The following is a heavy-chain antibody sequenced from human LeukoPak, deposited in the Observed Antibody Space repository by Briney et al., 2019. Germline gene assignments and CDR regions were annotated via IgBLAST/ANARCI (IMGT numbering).Heavy chain of an antibody. CDR2: IFLGDSDT. Sequence: GESLKISCRGSGYSFSSYWIGWVRQMPGKGLEWMGIIFLGDSDTRYSPSFQGQVIIPADKSISTAYLQWSSLEASDTAIYYCARGFGYAGNYFDYWGQGTLVTVSS. CDR3: ARGFGYAGNYFDY. D-gene: IGHD5-18*01. CDR1: GYSFSSYW. J-gene: IGHJ4*02. V-gene: IGHV5-51*01.